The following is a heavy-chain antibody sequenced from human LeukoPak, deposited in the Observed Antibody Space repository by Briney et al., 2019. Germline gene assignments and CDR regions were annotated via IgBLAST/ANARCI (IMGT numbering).Heavy chain of an antibody. Sequence: GGSLRLSCAASGFTFDDYAMHWVRQAPGKGLEWVSGISWNSGSIGYADSVKGRFTISRDNAKNSLYLQMNSLRAEDTALYYCAKDNGWGYSGSYRGFDYWGQGTLVTVSS. CDR2: ISWNSGSI. J-gene: IGHJ4*02. CDR1: GFTFDDYA. D-gene: IGHD1-26*01. CDR3: AKDNGWGYSGSYRGFDY. V-gene: IGHV3-9*01.